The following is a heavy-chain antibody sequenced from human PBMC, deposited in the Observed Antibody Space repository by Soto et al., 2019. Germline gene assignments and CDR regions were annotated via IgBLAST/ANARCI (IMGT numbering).Heavy chain of an antibody. CDR3: AVVLAYYYYGMDV. V-gene: IGHV1-69*13. Sequence: SVKVSCKASGGTFSSYAISWVRQAPGQGLEWMGGIIPIFGTANYAQKFQGRVTITADESTSTAYMELSSLRSEDTAAYYCAVVLAYYYYGMDVWGQGTTVTVSS. J-gene: IGHJ6*02. CDR1: GGTFSSYA. CDR2: IIPIFGTA. D-gene: IGHD2-15*01.